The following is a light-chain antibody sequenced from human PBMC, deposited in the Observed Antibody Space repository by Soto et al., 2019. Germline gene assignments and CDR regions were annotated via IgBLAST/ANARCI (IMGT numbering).Light chain of an antibody. CDR3: QHRTNWPPVT. J-gene: IGKJ5*01. CDR1: QSVGSH. V-gene: IGKV3-11*01. Sequence: EIVLTQSPTTLSLSPGERVALSCRASQSVGSHLAWYQQKPGQAPRLLIYDASSRATGIPARFSGSGSGTVSTLTISSLESDDFAVYYWQHRTNWPPVTFGQGTQLEIK. CDR2: DAS.